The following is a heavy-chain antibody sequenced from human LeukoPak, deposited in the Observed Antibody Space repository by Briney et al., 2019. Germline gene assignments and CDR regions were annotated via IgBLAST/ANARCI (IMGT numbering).Heavy chain of an antibody. CDR1: GFTFSSYS. J-gene: IGHJ4*02. V-gene: IGHV3-21*01. Sequence: GGSLRLSCAASGFTFSSYSMNWVRQAPGKGLEWVSSISSSSSYIYYADSVKGRFTISRDNAKNSLYLQMNSLRAEDTAVYYCARVTSRGSGSGGRSGGMGYWGQGTLVTVSS. CDR2: ISSSSSYI. D-gene: IGHD3-10*01. CDR3: ARVTSRGSGSGGRSGGMGY.